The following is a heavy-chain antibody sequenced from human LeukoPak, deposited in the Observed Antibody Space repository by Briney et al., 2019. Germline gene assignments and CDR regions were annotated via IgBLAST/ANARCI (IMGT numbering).Heavy chain of an antibody. Sequence: SVKVSCKASGGTFSSYAISWVRQAPGQGLEWMGGIIPIFGTANYAQKFQGRVTITADKSTSTAYMELSSLRSEDTAVYYCARGTSRYSGYEINFDYWGQGTLVTVSS. J-gene: IGHJ4*02. D-gene: IGHD5-12*01. CDR3: ARGTSRYSGYEINFDY. CDR2: IIPIFGTA. V-gene: IGHV1-69*06. CDR1: GGTFSSYA.